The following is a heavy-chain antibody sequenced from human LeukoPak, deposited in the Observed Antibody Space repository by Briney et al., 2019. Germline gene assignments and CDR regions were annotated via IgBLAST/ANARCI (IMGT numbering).Heavy chain of an antibody. CDR3: ARDHVRIQLWFFDY. V-gene: IGHV3-7*01. Sequence: GGSLRLSCAASGFTFSSYWMSWVRQAPGKGLEWVANIKQDGSEKYYVDSVKGRFTISRDNAKNSLYLQMNSLRAEDTAVYYCARDHVRIQLWFFDYWGQGTLVTVSS. D-gene: IGHD5-18*01. J-gene: IGHJ4*02. CDR2: IKQDGSEK. CDR1: GFTFSSYW.